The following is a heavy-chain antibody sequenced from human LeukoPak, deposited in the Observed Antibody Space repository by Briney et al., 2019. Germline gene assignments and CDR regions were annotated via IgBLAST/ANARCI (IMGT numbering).Heavy chain of an antibody. CDR1: SGSLRENY. CDR3: ARVGEGVQWTTVVVFDY. V-gene: IGHV4-34*01. CDR2: TNHSGST. Sequence: SETLSLTCNVSSGSLRENYWSWIRQSPGKGLEWIAETNHSGSTNYNPSLKSRVTISADTSKNQFSLRLSSVTAADTAVYFCARVGEGVQWTTVVVFDYWGQGTLVTVSS. D-gene: IGHD4-23*01. J-gene: IGHJ4*02.